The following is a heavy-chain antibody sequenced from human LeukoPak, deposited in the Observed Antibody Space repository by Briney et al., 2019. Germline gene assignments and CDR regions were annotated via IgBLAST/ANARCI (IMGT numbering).Heavy chain of an antibody. D-gene: IGHD6-13*01. CDR1: GGSFSGYY. CDR2: INYSGST. V-gene: IGHV4-34*01. Sequence: SETLSLTCAVYGGSFSGYYWSWIRQPPGKGLEWIGEINYSGSTNYNPSLKSRATISVDTSKNQFSLKVTSVTAADTAVYYCARAPSLAAAGPHYFDYWGQGTLVTVSS. CDR3: ARAPSLAAAGPHYFDY. J-gene: IGHJ4*02.